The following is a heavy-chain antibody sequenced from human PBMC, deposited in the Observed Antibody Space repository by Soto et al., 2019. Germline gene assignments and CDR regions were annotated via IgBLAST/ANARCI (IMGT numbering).Heavy chain of an antibody. CDR2: IYWSGTT. D-gene: IGHD2-21*01. CDR1: CDSMKNYY. J-gene: IGHJ2*01. Sequence: QVQLQESGPGLVKFSETLSLTCTVSCDSMKNYYWYWNRQSPGNALEWVGDIYWSGTTNYSPSLKRRFTMSVDTQKNQFSLWLSSVPAAETAVYYCSRWTKFWYSRFFDVWCRGTLVTVSS. V-gene: IGHV4-59*01. CDR3: SRWTKFWYSRFFDV.